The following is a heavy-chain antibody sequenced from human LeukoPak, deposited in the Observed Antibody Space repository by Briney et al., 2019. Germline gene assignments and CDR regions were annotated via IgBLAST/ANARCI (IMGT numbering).Heavy chain of an antibody. Sequence: SETLSLTCTVSGYSISSGYYWGWIRQPPGKGLEWIGSIYHSGSTYYSPSLKSRVTISIDTSKSQFSLNLSSVTAADTAVYFCARDPDYYDPGYWGQGTLVTVSS. J-gene: IGHJ4*02. D-gene: IGHD3-22*01. CDR1: GYSISSGYY. V-gene: IGHV4-38-2*02. CDR3: ARDPDYYDPGY. CDR2: IYHSGST.